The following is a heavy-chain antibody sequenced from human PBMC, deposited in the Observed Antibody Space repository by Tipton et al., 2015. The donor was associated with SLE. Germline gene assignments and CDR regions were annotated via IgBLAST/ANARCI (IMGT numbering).Heavy chain of an antibody. J-gene: IGHJ5*02. CDR3: ARGGIAVAGLWFDP. D-gene: IGHD6-19*01. V-gene: IGHV4-59*12. Sequence: TLSLPCTVSGGSISSYYWSWIRQPPGKGLEWIGYIYYSGSTNYNSSLKSRVTISVDTSKNQFSLKLSSVTAADTAVYYCARGGIAVAGLWFDPWGQGTLVTVSS. CDR1: GGSISSYY. CDR2: IYYSGST.